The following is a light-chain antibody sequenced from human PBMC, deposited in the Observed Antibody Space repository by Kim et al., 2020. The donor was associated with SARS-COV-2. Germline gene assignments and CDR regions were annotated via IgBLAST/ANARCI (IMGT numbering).Light chain of an antibody. J-gene: IGLJ2*01. CDR3: QSYDTTLSGSV. CDR1: SSNIGAGFA. Sequence: QSVLTQPPSVSGAPGQRVTISCTGSSSNIGAGFAVHWYQQLPGTAPKLLIYANINRPSGVPDRFSGSKSGTSASLAITGLQAEDEADYYCQSYDTTLSGSVFGGGTQLTVL. CDR2: ANI. V-gene: IGLV1-40*01.